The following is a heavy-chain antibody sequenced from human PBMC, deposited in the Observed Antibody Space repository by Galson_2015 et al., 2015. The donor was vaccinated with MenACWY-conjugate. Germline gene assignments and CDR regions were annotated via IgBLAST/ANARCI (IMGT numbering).Heavy chain of an antibody. Sequence: SVKVSCKASGYSFTSYAMHWVRQAPGQRLEWMGWINAGNGNTRYSQKFQGRVTITRDTSASTVYMELSSLRSEDTAVYYCARASYHYASGSPDTLDYWGQATMVTVSS. CDR2: INAGNGNT. J-gene: IGHJ4*02. V-gene: IGHV1-3*01. CDR1: GYSFTSYA. D-gene: IGHD3-10*01. CDR3: ARASYHYASGSPDTLDY.